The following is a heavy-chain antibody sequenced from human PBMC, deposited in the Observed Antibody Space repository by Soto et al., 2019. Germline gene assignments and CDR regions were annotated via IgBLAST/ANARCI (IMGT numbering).Heavy chain of an antibody. CDR3: ASERSAQYFDY. CDR1: GGTFSSHT. J-gene: IGHJ4*02. D-gene: IGHD1-26*01. V-gene: IGHV1-69*13. CDR2: IIPTFGTA. Sequence: GASVKVSCKASGGTFSSHTIAWVRQAPGQGLVWMGGIIPTFGTATNAPKFQGRVAISADASSNTAYMELSSLTPEDTAVYYCASERSAQYFDYWGQGTMVTVSS.